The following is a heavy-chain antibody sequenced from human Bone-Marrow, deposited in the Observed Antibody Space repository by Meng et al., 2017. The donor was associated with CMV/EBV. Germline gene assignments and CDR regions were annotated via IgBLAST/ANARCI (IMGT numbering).Heavy chain of an antibody. CDR2: IYYSGST. J-gene: IGHJ4*02. Sequence: SETLSLTCTVSGGSISSSSYYWGWIRQPPGKGLEWIGSIYYSGSTNYNPSLKSRVTISVDTSKNQFSLKLSSVTAADTAVYYCARDLVGFDYWGQGTLVTVSS. CDR3: ARDLVGFDY. CDR1: GGSISSSSYY. D-gene: IGHD2-2*01. V-gene: IGHV4-39*07.